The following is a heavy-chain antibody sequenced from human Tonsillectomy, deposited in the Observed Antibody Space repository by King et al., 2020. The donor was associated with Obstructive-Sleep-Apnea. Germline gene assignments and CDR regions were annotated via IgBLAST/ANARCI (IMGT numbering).Heavy chain of an antibody. D-gene: IGHD4-23*01. CDR3: AKGLYGRSSGYYYGMDV. J-gene: IGHJ6*02. Sequence: VQLVESGGGLVQPGGSLRLSCAASGFTFSSYAMSWVRQAPGKGLEWVSAISGSGGSTYYADSVKGRFTISRDNSKNTLYLQMNSLRAEDTAVYYCAKGLYGRSSGYYYGMDVWGQGTTVTVSS. CDR2: ISGSGGST. V-gene: IGHV3-23*04. CDR1: GFTFSSYA.